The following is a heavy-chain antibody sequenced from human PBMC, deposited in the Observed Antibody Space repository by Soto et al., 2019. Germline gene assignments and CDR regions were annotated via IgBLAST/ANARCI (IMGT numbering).Heavy chain of an antibody. V-gene: IGHV4-59*01. Sequence: SETLSLTCSVSGGSISTYYWSWIRQPPGKGLEWIGYIHYSGNTKYNPSLNSRVAISVDTSKNQISLRLSSVTAADTAVYYCAREENKRINRSWVGWFDTWGPGTLVTVSS. D-gene: IGHD2-15*01. CDR3: AREENKRINRSWVGWFDT. J-gene: IGHJ5*02. CDR1: GGSISTYY. CDR2: IHYSGNT.